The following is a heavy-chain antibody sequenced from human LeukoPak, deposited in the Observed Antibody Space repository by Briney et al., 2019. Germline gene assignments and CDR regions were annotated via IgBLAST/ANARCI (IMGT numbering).Heavy chain of an antibody. V-gene: IGHV1-8*01. Sequence: VASVKVSCTASGYTFTSYDINWVRQATGQGLEWMGWMNPNSGNTGYAQKFQGRVTMTRNTSISTAYMELSSLRSEDTAVYYCARFLGNSKAFDIWGQGTMVTVSS. CDR3: ARFLGNSKAFDI. CDR1: GYTFTSYD. D-gene: IGHD4-23*01. J-gene: IGHJ3*02. CDR2: MNPNSGNT.